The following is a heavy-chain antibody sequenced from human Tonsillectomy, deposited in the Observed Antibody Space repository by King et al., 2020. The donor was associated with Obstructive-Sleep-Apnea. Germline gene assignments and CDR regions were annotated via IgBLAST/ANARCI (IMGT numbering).Heavy chain of an antibody. CDR2: SYHDGST. J-gene: IGHJ4*02. V-gene: IGHV4-38-2*02. D-gene: IGHD5-18*01. CDR1: GYSISRGYY. Sequence: QLQESGPVLVKPSETLSLTCNVSGYSISRGYYWGWIRQPPGKGLEWIGSSYHDGSTYYNPSLKGRVTISVDTSKNQFSLKLSSVTVADTAVYYCARNMGTARGGDYWGQGTLVTVSS. CDR3: ARNMGTARGGDY.